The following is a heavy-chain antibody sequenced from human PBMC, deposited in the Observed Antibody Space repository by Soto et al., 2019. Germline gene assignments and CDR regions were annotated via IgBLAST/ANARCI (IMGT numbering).Heavy chain of an antibody. Sequence: QVQLQESGPGLVKPSQTLSLTCTVSGGSISSGDYYWSWIRLPPGKGLEWIGYIYYSGSTYYNPYLKSRVTISVDTSKNQFSLKLTSMTAADTAVYFCARGTPWSSGWYFDDWGQGTLVTVSS. V-gene: IGHV4-30-4*01. CDR3: ARGTPWSSGWYFDD. CDR2: IYYSGST. CDR1: GGSISSGDYY. D-gene: IGHD6-19*01. J-gene: IGHJ4*02.